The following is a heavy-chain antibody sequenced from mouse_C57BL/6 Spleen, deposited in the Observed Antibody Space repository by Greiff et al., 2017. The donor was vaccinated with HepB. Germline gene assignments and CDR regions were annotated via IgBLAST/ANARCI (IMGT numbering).Heavy chain of an antibody. Sequence: VQLQLPGAELVKPGASVKMSCKASGYTFTSYWITWVKQRPGQGLEWIGYIYPGSGSTNYNEKFKSKATLTVDTSSSTAYMQLSSLTSEDAAVYYCARGKSGYYPLYYAMDYWGQRTSVTVSS. CDR3: ARGKSGYYPLYYAMDY. CDR2: IYPGSGST. D-gene: IGHD2-3*01. CDR1: GYTFTSYW. V-gene: IGHV1-55*01. J-gene: IGHJ4*01.